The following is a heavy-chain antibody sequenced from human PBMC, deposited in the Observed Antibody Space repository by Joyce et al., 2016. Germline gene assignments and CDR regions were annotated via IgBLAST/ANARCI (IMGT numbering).Heavy chain of an antibody. CDR3: ARFFPANTYSLDY. CDR1: GFRFSDYG. CDR2: VWHEGGNI. Sequence: QVQLVESGGGVVQPGASLGLSCTISGFRFSDYGMHWVRQAPGKGVEWVAVVWHEGGNIFYADSVQGRFIISRDNSKNTVYLQMNDLRGEDTAVYYCARFFPANTYSLDYWGRGTLVTVSS. V-gene: IGHV3-33*08. J-gene: IGHJ4*02. D-gene: IGHD2-21*01.